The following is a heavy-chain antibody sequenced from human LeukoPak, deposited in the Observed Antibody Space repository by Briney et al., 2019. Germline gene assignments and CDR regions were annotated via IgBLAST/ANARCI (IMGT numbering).Heavy chain of an antibody. CDR2: IYSSSSTI. V-gene: IGHV3-48*02. CDR1: GFTFSSYA. CDR3: ARASSGYGSHYYFYGMDV. Sequence: GGSLRLSCAASGFTFSSYAMHWVRQAPGKGLEWASYIYSSSSTIYYADSVKGRFTISRDTAKNSLYLQINSLRDEDTAVYYCARASSGYGSHYYFYGMDVWGQGTTVTVSS. J-gene: IGHJ6*02. D-gene: IGHD3-22*01.